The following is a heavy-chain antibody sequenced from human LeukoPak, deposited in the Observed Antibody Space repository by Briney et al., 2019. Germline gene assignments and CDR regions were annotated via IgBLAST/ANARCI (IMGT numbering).Heavy chain of an antibody. D-gene: IGHD3-10*01. CDR2: ISSDGYRT. CDR3: AKGLGTGSVLARPLHY. J-gene: IGHJ4*02. V-gene: IGHV3-30*18. Sequence: SGGSLRLSCAASGFPFSTYDMHWVRQAPDKGLQWVAIISSDGYRTDYPDPVRGRFTISRDNFKNTVDLQMISVTAEDTAMYFCAKGLGTGSVLARPLHYWGQGTLVTVSS. CDR1: GFPFSTYD.